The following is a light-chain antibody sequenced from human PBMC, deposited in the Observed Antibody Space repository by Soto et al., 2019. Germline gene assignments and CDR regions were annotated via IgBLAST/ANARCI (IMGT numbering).Light chain of an antibody. CDR2: DAS. Sequence: AIQLTQSPSSLSASVGDRVTITCRASQGISSALAWYQQKPGKAPKLLIYDASSLESGVPSRFSGSGSGTDFTPTISSLQPEDFATYYCQQFRGAFTFGPGTKVDIK. J-gene: IGKJ3*01. V-gene: IGKV1-13*02. CDR1: QGISSA. CDR3: QQFRGAFT.